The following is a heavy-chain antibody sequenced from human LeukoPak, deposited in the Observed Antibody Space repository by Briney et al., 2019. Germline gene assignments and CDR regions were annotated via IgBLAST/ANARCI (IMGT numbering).Heavy chain of an antibody. Sequence: GGSLRLSCAASGFTFSSYAMSWVRQAPGKGLEWVPGINDRGGTTYYADSVKGRFTISRDNSKNTLYLQMNSLRAEDTAVYYAVRGWYLENWGQGTLVTVSS. V-gene: IGHV3-23*01. J-gene: IGHJ4*02. D-gene: IGHD4-17*01. CDR1: GFTFSSYA. CDR3: VRGWYLEN. CDR2: INDRGGTT.